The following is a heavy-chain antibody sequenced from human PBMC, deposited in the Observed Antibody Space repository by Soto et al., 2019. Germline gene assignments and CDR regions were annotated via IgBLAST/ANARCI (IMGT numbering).Heavy chain of an antibody. D-gene: IGHD6-19*01. CDR3: AKDGAVAGTTWSFDY. Sequence: EVQLLESGGGLVQPGGSLRLSCAASGFTFSTYAMTWVRQAPGKGLEWVSALTGSGTNTNYADSVKGRFTISRDNSKNTLYLQMNRLRAEDTAVYYCAKDGAVAGTTWSFDYWGQGTLVTVSS. J-gene: IGHJ4*02. CDR1: GFTFSTYA. V-gene: IGHV3-23*01. CDR2: LTGSGTNT.